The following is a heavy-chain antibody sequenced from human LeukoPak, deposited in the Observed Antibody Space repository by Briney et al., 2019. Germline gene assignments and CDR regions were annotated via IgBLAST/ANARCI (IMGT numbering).Heavy chain of an antibody. CDR2: IIPIFGTA. Sequence: SVKVSCKASGGTFSSYAISWVRQAPGQGLEWMGGIIPIFGTANYAQKFQGRVTITTDESTSTAYMELSSLRSEDTAVYYCARDFFDSSQSLSRTGGFDPWGQGTLVTVSS. CDR1: GGTFSSYA. V-gene: IGHV1-69*05. J-gene: IGHJ5*02. D-gene: IGHD6-13*01. CDR3: ARDFFDSSQSLSRTGGFDP.